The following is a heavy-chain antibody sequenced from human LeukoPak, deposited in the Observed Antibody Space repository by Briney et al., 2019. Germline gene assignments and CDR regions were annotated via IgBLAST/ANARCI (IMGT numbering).Heavy chain of an antibody. J-gene: IGHJ6*03. CDR1: GGSFSGYY. CDR2: INHSGST. CDR3: ARGDDYYYYMDV. V-gene: IGHV4-34*01. Sequence: SETLSLTCAVYGGSFSGYYWSWIRQPPGKGLEWIGEINHSGSTNYNPSLKSRVTISVDTSKNQFSLKLSSVTATDTAVYYCARGDDYYYYMDVWGKGTTVTVSS.